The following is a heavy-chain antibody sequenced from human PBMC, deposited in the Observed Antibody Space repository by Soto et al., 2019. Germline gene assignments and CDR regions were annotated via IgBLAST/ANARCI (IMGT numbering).Heavy chain of an antibody. Sequence: QVQLVQSGAEVKKPGASVKVSCKASGYTFTNYDINWVRQATGQGLEWMGWMNPKSGNTGYAQQFQGRVIMTRSTSISTAYMELSRRRSEDTAVYYCVRVYGEIDYWGPGTLVTVSS. V-gene: IGHV1-8*02. D-gene: IGHD4-17*01. CDR3: VRVYGEIDY. CDR1: GYTFTNYD. J-gene: IGHJ4*02. CDR2: MNPKSGNT.